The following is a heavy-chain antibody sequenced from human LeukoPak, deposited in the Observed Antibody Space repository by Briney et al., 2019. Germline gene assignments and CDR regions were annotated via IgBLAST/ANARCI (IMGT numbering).Heavy chain of an antibody. V-gene: IGHV1-18*01. Sequence: ASVKVSXKASGYTFTSYGISWVRQAPGQGLEWMGWISAYNGNTNYAQKLQGRVTMTTDTSTSTAYMELRSLRSDDTAVYYCARAGRVVPAARTFDYWGQGTLVTVSS. CDR2: ISAYNGNT. CDR3: ARAGRVVPAARTFDY. J-gene: IGHJ4*02. D-gene: IGHD2-2*01. CDR1: GYTFTSYG.